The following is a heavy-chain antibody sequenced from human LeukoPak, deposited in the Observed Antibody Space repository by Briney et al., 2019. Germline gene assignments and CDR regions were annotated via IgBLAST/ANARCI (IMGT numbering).Heavy chain of an antibody. CDR3: ARSPRFEYSSSSPRYYYYYYYMDV. D-gene: IGHD6-6*01. Sequence: PSETLSLTCTVSGGSISSYYWSWLRQPAGKGLEWIRRIYTSGSTNYNPSLKSRVTISVDTSKNQFSLKLSSVTAADTAVYYCARSPRFEYSSSSPRYYYYYYYMDVWGKGTTVTVSS. CDR2: IYTSGST. J-gene: IGHJ6*03. V-gene: IGHV4-4*07. CDR1: GGSISSYY.